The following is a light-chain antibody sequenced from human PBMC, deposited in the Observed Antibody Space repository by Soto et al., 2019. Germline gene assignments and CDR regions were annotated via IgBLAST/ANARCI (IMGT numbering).Light chain of an antibody. V-gene: IGKV3-15*01. Sequence: EIVLTPSPGTLSLSPGERATLSCRASQSISSKLAWYQQKPGQAPRLLIYGASTRATGIPVRFSGSGSGTEFTLTITSLQSEDFAVYYCQEYNNWHPITFGGGTKVDIK. CDR2: GAS. J-gene: IGKJ4*01. CDR1: QSISSK. CDR3: QEYNNWHPIT.